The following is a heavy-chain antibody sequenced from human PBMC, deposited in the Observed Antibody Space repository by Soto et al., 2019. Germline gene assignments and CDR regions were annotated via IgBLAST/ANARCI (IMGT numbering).Heavy chain of an antibody. CDR2: IYWDDDD. V-gene: IGHV2-5*02. CDR1: GFSLSTSGVG. Sequence: QITLKESGPTLVKPTQTLTLTCTFSGFSLSTSGVGVAWIRQPPGKALEWLALIYWDDDDRYSPSLKNRVTNTXDXXXXQVGXTXTXXXXAXXXXYXCAXXWXTVTAYYNGLDVWGQGTTVTVSS. CDR3: AXXWXTVTAYYNGLDV. D-gene: IGHD4-17*01. J-gene: IGHJ6*02.